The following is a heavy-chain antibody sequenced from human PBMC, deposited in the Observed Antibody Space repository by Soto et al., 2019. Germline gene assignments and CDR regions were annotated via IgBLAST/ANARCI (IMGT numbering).Heavy chain of an antibody. CDR2: IIPILGIA. Sequence: SVKVSCKASGGTFSSYTISWVRQAPGQGLEWMGRIIPILGIANYAQKFQGRVTITADKSTSTAYMELSSLRSEDTAVYYCAREMSCSGGSCYSHYYGMDVWGQGTTVTVSS. J-gene: IGHJ6*02. CDR3: AREMSCSGGSCYSHYYGMDV. D-gene: IGHD2-15*01. CDR1: GGTFSSYT. V-gene: IGHV1-69*04.